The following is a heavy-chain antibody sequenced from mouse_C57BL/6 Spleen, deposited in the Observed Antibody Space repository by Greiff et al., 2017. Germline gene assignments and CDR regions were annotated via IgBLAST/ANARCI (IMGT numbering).Heavy chain of an antibody. CDR2: INPGSGGT. CDR3: ATDSSGYFYYAMDY. D-gene: IGHD3-2*02. V-gene: IGHV1-54*01. CDR1: GYAFTNYL. J-gene: IGHJ4*01. Sequence: VKLMESGAELVRPGTSVKVSCKASGYAFTNYLIEWVKQRPGQGLEWIGVINPGSGGTNYNEKFKGKATLTADKSSSTAYMQLSSLTSEDSAVYFCATDSSGYFYYAMDYWGQGTSVTVSS.